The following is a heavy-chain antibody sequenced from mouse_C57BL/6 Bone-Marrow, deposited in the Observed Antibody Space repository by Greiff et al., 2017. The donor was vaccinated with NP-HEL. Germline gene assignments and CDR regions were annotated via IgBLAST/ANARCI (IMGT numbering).Heavy chain of an antibody. CDR2: IYPRSGNT. J-gene: IGHJ2*01. D-gene: IGHD2-12*01. CDR3: ARGPLRRAGDY. Sequence: VQLQQSVAELARPGASVKLSCKASGYTFTSYGISWVKQRTGQGLEWIGEIYPRSGNTYYNEKFKGKATLTADKSSSTAYMELRSLTSEDSAVYLCARGPLRRAGDYWGKGTTLTVSS. CDR1: GYTFTSYG. V-gene: IGHV1-81*01.